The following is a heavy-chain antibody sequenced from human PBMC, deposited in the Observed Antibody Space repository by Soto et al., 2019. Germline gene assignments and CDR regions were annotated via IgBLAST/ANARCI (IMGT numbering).Heavy chain of an antibody. V-gene: IGHV4-31*03. CDR1: GGSISSGGYY. J-gene: IGHJ2*01. D-gene: IGHD3-10*01. Sequence: QVQLQESGPGLVKPSQTLSLTCTVSGGSISSGGYYWSWIRQHPGKGLEWIGYSYYSGSTNYNPSLKSRVTISVDTSKNQFALKLSSVTAADTAVYYCASAVSYYPYWYFDLWGRGTLVTVSS. CDR2: SYYSGST. CDR3: ASAVSYYPYWYFDL.